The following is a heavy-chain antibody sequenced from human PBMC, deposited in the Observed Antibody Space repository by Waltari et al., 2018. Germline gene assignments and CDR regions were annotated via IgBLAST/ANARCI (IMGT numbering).Heavy chain of an antibody. CDR1: GFTFNKNN. CDR2: ILYDGSDD. V-gene: IGHV3-30*02. CDR3: AKDSGSGGYAFDV. J-gene: IGHJ3*01. D-gene: IGHD1-26*01. Sequence: QMYLVESGGTVVQPGPSLTLSCAASGFTFNKNNMHWVRQAPGKGLEWVSFILYDGSDDSYADSVKGRFTISRDNSKHTIFLQMIGLKVEDTAVYFCAKDSGSGGYAFDVWGQGTMVTVSS.